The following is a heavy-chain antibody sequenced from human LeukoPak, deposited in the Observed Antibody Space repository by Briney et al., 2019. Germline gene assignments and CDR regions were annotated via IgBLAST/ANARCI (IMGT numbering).Heavy chain of an antibody. V-gene: IGHV3-48*01. CDR2: ISSSSSTI. CDR3: ARRAAARPSADFDY. D-gene: IGHD6-6*01. CDR1: GFTFSSYS. Sequence: PGGSLRLSCAASGFTFSSYSMNWVRQAPGKGLEWVSYISSSSSTIYYADSVKGRFTISRDNAKNSLYLQMNSLRAEDTAVYYCARRAAARPSADFDYWGQGTLVTVSS. J-gene: IGHJ4*02.